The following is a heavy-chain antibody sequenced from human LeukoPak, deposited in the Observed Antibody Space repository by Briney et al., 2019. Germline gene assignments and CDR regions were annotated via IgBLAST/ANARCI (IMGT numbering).Heavy chain of an antibody. CDR3: AREVRGNGVCCHFDY. D-gene: IGHD2-8*01. Sequence: SVKVSCKASGGTFSSYAISWVRQAPGQGLEWVGRIIPIFGTANYAQKFQGRVTITTDESTSTAYMELSSLRSEDTAVYYCAREVRGNGVCCHFDYWGQGTLVTVSS. CDR2: IIPIFGTA. V-gene: IGHV1-69*05. CDR1: GGTFSSYA. J-gene: IGHJ4*02.